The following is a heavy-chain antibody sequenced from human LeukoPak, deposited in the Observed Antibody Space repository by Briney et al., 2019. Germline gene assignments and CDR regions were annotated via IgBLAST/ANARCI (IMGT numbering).Heavy chain of an antibody. CDR2: ISGGDTT. Sequence: PGGSLRLSCAASGFTVSNKYMIWVRQAPGKGLGWVSLISGGDTTSYADSVKGRFTISRDNSKNTLNLQMNSLRAEDTAVYYCAIRLPPVSASGSYGFDYWGQGTLVTVSS. CDR3: AIRLPPVSASGSYGFDY. D-gene: IGHD3-10*01. J-gene: IGHJ4*02. V-gene: IGHV3-53*01. CDR1: GFTVSNKY.